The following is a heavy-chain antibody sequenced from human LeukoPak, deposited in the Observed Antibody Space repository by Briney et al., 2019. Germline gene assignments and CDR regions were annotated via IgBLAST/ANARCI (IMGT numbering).Heavy chain of an antibody. D-gene: IGHD2-15*01. CDR3: ARSGYCSGGSCYSNAFDI. J-gene: IGHJ3*02. CDR2: IYYSGST. Sequence: SETLSLTCTVSGGSISSSSYYWGWIRQPPGKGLEWIGSIYYSGSTYYNPSLKSRVTISVDTSKNQFSLKLSSVTAADTAVYYCARSGYCSGGSCYSNAFDIWGQGTMVTVSS. CDR1: GGSISSSSYY. V-gene: IGHV4-39*01.